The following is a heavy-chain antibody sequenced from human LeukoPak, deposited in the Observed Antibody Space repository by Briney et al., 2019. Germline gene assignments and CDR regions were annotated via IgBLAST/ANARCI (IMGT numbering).Heavy chain of an antibody. CDR1: GYTFTSYD. V-gene: IGHV1-8*01. J-gene: IGHJ4*02. D-gene: IGHD2/OR15-2a*01. CDR3: ARVYGDIAY. Sequence: GASVKVSCKASGYTFTSYDINWVRQATGQGLEWMGWMNPNSGNRGYAQKFQGRVTMTRDTTISTAYMELSGLRYEDTAVYYCARVYGDIAYSGQGSLVTVSS. CDR2: MNPNSGNR.